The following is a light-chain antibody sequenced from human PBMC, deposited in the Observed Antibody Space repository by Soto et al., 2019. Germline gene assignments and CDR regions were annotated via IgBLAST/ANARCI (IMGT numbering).Light chain of an antibody. CDR2: LGS. CDR3: MQALQTPIA. J-gene: IGKJ5*01. Sequence: DIVMTQSPLSLPVTPGEPASISCRSSQSLLHSNGYNYLDWYLQKPGQSPQLLIYLGSNRASGVPERFSGSGSGTDFTLKISRVEAEDVGLYYCMQALQTPIAFGQGTRLEIK. V-gene: IGKV2-28*01. CDR1: QSLLHSNGYNY.